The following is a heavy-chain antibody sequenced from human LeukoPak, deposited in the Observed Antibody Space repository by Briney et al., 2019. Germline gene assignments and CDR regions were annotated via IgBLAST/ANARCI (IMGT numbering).Heavy chain of an antibody. J-gene: IGHJ4*02. CDR1: GGSVSSGRYF. D-gene: IGHD3-9*01. Sequence: SETLPLTCTVSGGSVSSGRYFWSWVRQPPGKGLEWIGYIYYSESTNYNPSLKSRATISVDTSKNQFSLRLTSATAADTAVYYCARARRDSNFDWLFDYWGQGTLVTVSS. CDR3: ARARRDSNFDWLFDY. CDR2: IYYSEST. V-gene: IGHV4-61*01.